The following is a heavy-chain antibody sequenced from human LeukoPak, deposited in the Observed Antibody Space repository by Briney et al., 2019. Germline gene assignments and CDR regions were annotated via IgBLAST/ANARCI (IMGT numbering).Heavy chain of an antibody. J-gene: IGHJ4*02. CDR3: AKDNYAYNYLDY. V-gene: IGHV3-23*01. CDR1: GFTFSSYA. Sequence: GGSLRLSCAASGFTFSSYAMSWVRQTPGKGLEWVSAISGSGGSTYYADSVKGRFTISRDNSKNTLYLQMNSLRAEDTAVYYCAKDNYAYNYLDYWGQGTLVTVSS. D-gene: IGHD5-24*01. CDR2: ISGSGGST.